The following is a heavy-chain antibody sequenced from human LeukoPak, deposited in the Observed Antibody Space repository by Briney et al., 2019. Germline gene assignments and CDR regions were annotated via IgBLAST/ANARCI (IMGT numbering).Heavy chain of an antibody. Sequence: PGGSLRLSCAASGFTFSSYGMHWVRQAPGKGLEWVAAIWYDESKKYNADSVQGRFTISRDNSKNTLYLQMNSLRVEDTAVYYCARGVGPPLDCWGQGTLVTVSS. CDR1: GFTFSSYG. D-gene: IGHD1-26*01. CDR3: ARGVGPPLDC. V-gene: IGHV3-33*01. CDR2: IWYDESKK. J-gene: IGHJ4*02.